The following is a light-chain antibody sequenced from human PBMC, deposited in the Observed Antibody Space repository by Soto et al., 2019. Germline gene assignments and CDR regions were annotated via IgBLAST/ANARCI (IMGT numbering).Light chain of an antibody. V-gene: IGKV3-20*01. CDR2: GAS. Sequence: EIVLTQSPGTLSLSPGQRATLSCRASESISRDYLAWYQQRLGQAPRLLIYGASSGATGIPDRFSGSGSGTDFTLTISRLEPEDFATYYCQQLTNFRFTFGQGTKLDIK. J-gene: IGKJ2*01. CDR1: ESISRDY. CDR3: QQLTNFRFT.